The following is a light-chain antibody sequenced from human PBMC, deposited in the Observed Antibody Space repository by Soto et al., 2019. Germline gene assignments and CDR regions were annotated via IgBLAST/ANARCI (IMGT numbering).Light chain of an antibody. V-gene: IGLV1-44*01. CDR1: SSNIGSNT. J-gene: IGLJ1*01. CDR3: AAWDDSLNGFYV. Sequence: QSVLTQPPSASGTPGQRVTISCSGSSSNIGSNTVSWYQQLPGTAPELLIYSNNRRPSGVPERFSGSNSGTSASLAISGLQSEDEADYYCAAWDDSLNGFYVFGTGTKLTVL. CDR2: SNN.